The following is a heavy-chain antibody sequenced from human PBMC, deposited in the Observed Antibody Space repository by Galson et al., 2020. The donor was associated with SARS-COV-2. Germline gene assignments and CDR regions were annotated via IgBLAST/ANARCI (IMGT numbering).Heavy chain of an antibody. CDR3: AKDATYYDFWSGYSNGPNYYYYYYMDV. Sequence: GGSLRLSCAASGFTFSSYGMHWVRQAPGKGLEWVAVISYDGSNKYYADSVKGRFTISRDNSKNTLYLQMNSLRAEDTAVYYCAKDATYYDFWSGYSNGPNYYYYYYMDVWGKGTTVTVSS. V-gene: IGHV3-30*18. CDR1: GFTFSSYG. J-gene: IGHJ6*03. CDR2: ISYDGSNK. D-gene: IGHD3-3*01.